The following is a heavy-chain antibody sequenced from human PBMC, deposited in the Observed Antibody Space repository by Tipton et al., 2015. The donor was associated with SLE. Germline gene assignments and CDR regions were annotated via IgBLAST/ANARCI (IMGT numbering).Heavy chain of an antibody. Sequence: SLRLSCAASGVTFNSYAVHWVRQAPGKGLEWVAGISYDGSTKYYADSVKGRLTISRDNSKNTLYLQMNSLRAEDTAVYYCARKGGYTSDVKYYYMDVWGKGTTVTVSS. CDR1: GVTFNSYA. V-gene: IGHV3-30*04. D-gene: IGHD1-1*01. J-gene: IGHJ6*03. CDR2: ISYDGSTK. CDR3: ARKGGYTSDVKYYYMDV.